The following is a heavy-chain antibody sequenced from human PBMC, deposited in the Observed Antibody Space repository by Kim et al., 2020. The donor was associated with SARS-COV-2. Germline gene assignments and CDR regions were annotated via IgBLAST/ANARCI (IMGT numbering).Heavy chain of an antibody. CDR1: GFTFNIYT. J-gene: IGHJ4*01. CDR3: VRSTQLGLDY. D-gene: IGHD3-16*01. V-gene: IGHV3-74*01. Sequence: GGSLRLSCGASGFTFNIYTMHWVRQAPGKGLLWVSRIDGGGSTTTYADSVKGRFTISRDNAKYTLHLQMSSLRAEDTAVYYCVRSTQLGLDYWGHGTLV. CDR2: IDGGGSTT.